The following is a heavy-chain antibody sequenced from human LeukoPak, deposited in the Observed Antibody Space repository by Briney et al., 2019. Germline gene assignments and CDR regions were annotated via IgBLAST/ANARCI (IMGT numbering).Heavy chain of an antibody. D-gene: IGHD3/OR15-3a*01. V-gene: IGHV3-11*05. J-gene: IGHJ2*01. CDR2: ISSGSSYI. Sequence: GGSLRLSCAASGFTFSDYNMRWIRQAPGKGLEWVSIISSGSSYIHYADSVKGRFTISRDNSKNTLYLQMDSLRAEDTAVYYCAKDWTGTKPFDLWGRGTLVTVSS. CDR1: GFTFSDYN. CDR3: AKDWTGTKPFDL.